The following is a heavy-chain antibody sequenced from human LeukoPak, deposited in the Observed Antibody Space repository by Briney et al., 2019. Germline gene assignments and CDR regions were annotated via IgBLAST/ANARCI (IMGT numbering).Heavy chain of an antibody. V-gene: IGHV3-7*01. D-gene: IGHD3-3*01. Sequence: GGSLRLSCAASGFTFSSYWMSWVRQAPGKGLEWVANIKQDGSEKYYVDSVKGRFTISRDNAKNSLYLQMNSLRAEDTAVYYCARGSLPYYDFWSGYRGGWFDPWGQGTLVTVSS. CDR3: ARGSLPYYDFWSGYRGGWFDP. J-gene: IGHJ5*02. CDR2: IKQDGSEK. CDR1: GFTFSSYW.